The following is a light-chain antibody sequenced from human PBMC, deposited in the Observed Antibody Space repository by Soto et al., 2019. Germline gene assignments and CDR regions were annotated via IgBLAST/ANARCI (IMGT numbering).Light chain of an antibody. V-gene: IGLV1-47*01. J-gene: IGLJ3*02. Sequence: QSVLTPPPSASGTPGPRVTISCSGSSSNIGSNYVYWYQQLPGTAPKLLIYRNNQRPSGVPDRFSGSKSGTSASLAISGLRSEDEADYYCAAWDDSLSGWVFGGGTKVTVL. CDR2: RNN. CDR1: SSNIGSNY. CDR3: AAWDDSLSGWV.